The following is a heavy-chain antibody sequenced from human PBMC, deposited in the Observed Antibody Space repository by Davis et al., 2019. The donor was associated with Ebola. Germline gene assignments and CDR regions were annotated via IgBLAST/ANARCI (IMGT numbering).Heavy chain of an antibody. V-gene: IGHV1-69*04. CDR3: AKTPLVVPAAHSWFDP. D-gene: IGHD2-2*01. Sequence: SVKVSCKASGGTFSSYAISWVRQAPGQGLEWMGRIIPILGIANYAQKFQGRVTITADKSTSTAYMELSSLRSEDTAVYYCAKTPLVVPAAHSWFDPWGQGTLVTVSS. J-gene: IGHJ5*02. CDR2: IIPILGIA. CDR1: GGTFSSYA.